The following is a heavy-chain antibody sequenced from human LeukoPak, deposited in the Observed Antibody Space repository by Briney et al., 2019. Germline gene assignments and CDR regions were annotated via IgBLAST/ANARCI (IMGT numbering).Heavy chain of an antibody. CDR2: IGSGGTT. Sequence: QPGGSLRLSCAASGFTFSNYAMSWVRQAPGKRLEWVSSIGSGGTTHYADSVKGRFTISRDNSKNTLFLQMNSLRAEDTAVYYCAKYFYDSSTYSFDYWGQGTLVTVSS. V-gene: IGHV3-23*01. CDR1: GFTFSNYA. J-gene: IGHJ4*02. D-gene: IGHD3-22*01. CDR3: AKYFYDSSTYSFDY.